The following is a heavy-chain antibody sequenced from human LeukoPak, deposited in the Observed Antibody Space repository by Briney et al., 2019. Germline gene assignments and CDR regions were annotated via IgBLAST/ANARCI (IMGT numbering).Heavy chain of an antibody. D-gene: IGHD4-17*01. Sequence: SVKVSCKASGGTFSSYAISWVRQAPGQGLEWMGGIIPIFGTANYAQKVQGRVTITADESTSTAYMELSSLRSEDTAVYYCARYLADYGTYYFDYWGQGTLVTVSS. CDR3: ARYLADYGTYYFDY. CDR1: GGTFSSYA. CDR2: IIPIFGTA. V-gene: IGHV1-69*13. J-gene: IGHJ4*02.